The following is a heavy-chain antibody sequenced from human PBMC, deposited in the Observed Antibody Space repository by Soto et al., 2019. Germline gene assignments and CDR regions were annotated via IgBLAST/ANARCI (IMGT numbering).Heavy chain of an antibody. D-gene: IGHD3-10*01. CDR1: GGSFSGYY. V-gene: IGHV4-34*01. Sequence: SETLSLTCAVYGGSFSGYYWSWIRQPPGKGLEWIGEINHSGSTNYKPALKSRVTISVDTNKNQFSLKLSSLTAADTAVYYCARVVGVLLWFGESHYGMDVWGQVKTVTV. CDR2: INHSGST. CDR3: ARVVGVLLWFGESHYGMDV. J-gene: IGHJ6*02.